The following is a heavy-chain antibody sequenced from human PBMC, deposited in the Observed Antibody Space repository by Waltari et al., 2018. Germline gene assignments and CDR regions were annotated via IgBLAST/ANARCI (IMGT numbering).Heavy chain of an antibody. V-gene: IGHV4-59*01. CDR2: IYYSGST. CDR1: GGSISSYY. J-gene: IGHJ4*02. Sequence: QVQLQESGPGLVKPSEPLSLTCTVSGGSISSYYWSWIRQPPGKGLEWIGYIYYSGSTNYNPSLKSRVTISVDTSKNQFSLKLSSVTAADTAVYYCARGGTSHFIDYWGQGTLVTVSS. D-gene: IGHD2-2*01. CDR3: ARGGTSHFIDY.